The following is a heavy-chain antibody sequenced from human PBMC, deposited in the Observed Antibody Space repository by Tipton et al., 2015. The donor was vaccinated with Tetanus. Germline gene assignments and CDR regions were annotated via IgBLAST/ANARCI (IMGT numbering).Heavy chain of an antibody. CDR1: GYSFSSYW. CDR2: FFPGDSES. J-gene: IGHJ5*02. D-gene: IGHD3-3*01. V-gene: IGHV5-51*01. Sequence: VQLVQSGAEAKKPGESLKISCRGSGYSFSSYWIAWVRQVPGKGLEWMGIFFPGDSESRYSPSFQGQVTMSGDNSIRTAYLQWNSLRASDTAIYYCARHFGEMLYAPFRFDPWGQGTLVTVSS. CDR3: ARHFGEMLYAPFRFDP.